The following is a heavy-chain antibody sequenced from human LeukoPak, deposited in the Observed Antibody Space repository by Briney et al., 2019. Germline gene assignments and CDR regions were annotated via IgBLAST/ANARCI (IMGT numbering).Heavy chain of an antibody. V-gene: IGHV1-2*04. CDR1: GYTFTGYY. Sequence: ASVKVSCKASGYTFTGYYMHWVRQAPGQGLEWMGWINPNSGGTNYAQKFQGWVTMTRDTSISTAYMELSRLRSDDTAVYYCARGREKSTVTPAHMDVWGQGTTVTVSS. J-gene: IGHJ6*02. CDR2: INPNSGGT. CDR3: ARGREKSTVTPAHMDV. D-gene: IGHD4-17*01.